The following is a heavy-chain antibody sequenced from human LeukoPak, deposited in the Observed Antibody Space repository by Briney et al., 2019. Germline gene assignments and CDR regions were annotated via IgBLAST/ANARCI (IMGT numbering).Heavy chain of an antibody. CDR2: ISRDSNYI. Sequence: GGSLRLSCAASRFTFSSYSMNWVRRAPGQGLEWVSSISRDSNYIYYADSVKGRFTISRDNAKNSLYLQMNSLRAEDTAVYYCARGPPFDFWGQGTLVTVSS. V-gene: IGHV3-21*01. CDR1: RFTFSSYS. J-gene: IGHJ4*02. CDR3: ARGPPFDF.